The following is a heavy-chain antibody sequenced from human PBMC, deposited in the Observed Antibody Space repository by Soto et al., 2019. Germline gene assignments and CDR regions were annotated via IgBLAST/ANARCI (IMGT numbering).Heavy chain of an antibody. CDR3: ARRDYLDV. J-gene: IGHJ6*02. V-gene: IGHV3-30-3*01. CDR1: GFTFSSYA. CDR2: ISNDGSNK. Sequence: GGSLRLSCAVSGFTFSSYAMHWVRQAPGKGLEWVGVISNDGSNKYYADSVKGRFTTSRDNSKNTLYLQMNSLRADDTAVYSCARRDYLDVWGQGTTVTVSS. D-gene: IGHD3-16*01.